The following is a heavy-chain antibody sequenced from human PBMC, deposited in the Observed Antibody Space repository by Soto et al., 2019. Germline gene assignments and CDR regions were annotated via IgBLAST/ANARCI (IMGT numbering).Heavy chain of an antibody. CDR2: ISLYSDGT. CDR3: ASVVPCAEAWFGA. V-gene: IGHV1-18*01. J-gene: IGHJ5*02. CDR1: GYTFSNYG. Sequence: QVQLVQSGGEMKRPRASVKVSCKTSGYTFSNYGITWVRQAPGQPLEWLGWISLYSDGTNYTQKLQGRVSINTDTATSTADMKRSRLRSDDTALYCCASVVPCAEAWFGAWGQGTLVSVSS. D-gene: IGHD2-2*01.